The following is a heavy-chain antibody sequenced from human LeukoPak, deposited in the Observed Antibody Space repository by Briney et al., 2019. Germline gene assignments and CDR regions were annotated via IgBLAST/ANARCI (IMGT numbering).Heavy chain of an antibody. CDR1: GGSFSGYY. CDR2: IYYSGST. D-gene: IGHD3-22*01. Sequence: PSETLSLTCAVYGGSFSGYYWSWIRQPPGKGLEWIGYIYYSGSTNYNPSLKSRVTISVDTSKNQFSLKLSSVTAADTAVYYCARASLDYDSSGYQFDYWGQGTLVTVSS. J-gene: IGHJ4*02. CDR3: ARASLDYDSSGYQFDY. V-gene: IGHV4-59*01.